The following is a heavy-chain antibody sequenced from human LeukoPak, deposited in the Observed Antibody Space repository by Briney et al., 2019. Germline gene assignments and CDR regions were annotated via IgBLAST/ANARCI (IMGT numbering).Heavy chain of an antibody. CDR1: ENSFTSYW. D-gene: IGHD1-26*01. Sequence: GESLKISCKGSENSFTSYWIGWVRQMPGKGLEWMGIIYPGDSDTRYSPSFQGQVTISADKSISTAYLQWSSLQASDTAIYYCARRSSSGVFAYWGQGTLVTVSS. CDR2: IYPGDSDT. CDR3: ARRSSSGVFAY. V-gene: IGHV5-51*01. J-gene: IGHJ4*02.